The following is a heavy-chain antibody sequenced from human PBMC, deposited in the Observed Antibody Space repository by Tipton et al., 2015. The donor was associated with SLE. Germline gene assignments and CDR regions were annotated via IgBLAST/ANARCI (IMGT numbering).Heavy chain of an antibody. Sequence: TLSLTCTVSGGSISSSSYYWGWIRQPPGKGLEWIGTIYYSGTTYYNLSLRSRVTISVDTSKNQFSLRLGFMTAADTAVYYCARFYCGGDCYPLDDWGQGILVIVSS. CDR2: IYYSGTT. J-gene: IGHJ4*02. CDR1: GGSISSSSYY. V-gene: IGHV4-39*07. D-gene: IGHD2-21*01. CDR3: ARFYCGGDCYPLDD.